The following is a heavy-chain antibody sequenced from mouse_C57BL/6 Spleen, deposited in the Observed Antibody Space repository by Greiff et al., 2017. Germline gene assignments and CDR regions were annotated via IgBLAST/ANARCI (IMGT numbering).Heavy chain of an antibody. CDR1: GYTFTEYT. CDR3: ARHGEGEGGDGYYVAMDY. CDR2: FYPGSGSI. V-gene: IGHV1-62-2*01. D-gene: IGHD2-3*01. Sequence: QVQLKESGAELVKPGASVKLSCKASGYTFTEYTIHWVKQRSGQGLEWIGWFYPGSGSIKYNEKFKDKATLTADKSSSTVYMELSRLTSEDSAVYFCARHGEGEGGDGYYVAMDYWGQGTSVTVSS. J-gene: IGHJ4*01.